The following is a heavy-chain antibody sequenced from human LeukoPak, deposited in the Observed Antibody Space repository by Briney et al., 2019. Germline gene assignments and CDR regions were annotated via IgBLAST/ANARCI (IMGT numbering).Heavy chain of an antibody. D-gene: IGHD2-2*01. CDR3: ARQMAVGYCSSTSCSED. CDR1: GYSISSGYY. J-gene: IGHJ4*02. V-gene: IGHV4-38-2*02. CDR2: IYYSGST. Sequence: SETLSLTCTVSGYSISSGYYWGWIRQPPGKGLEWIGSIYYSGSTYYNPSLKSRVTISVDTSKNQFSLKLSSVTAADTAVYYCARQMAVGYCSSTSCSEDWGQGTLVTVSS.